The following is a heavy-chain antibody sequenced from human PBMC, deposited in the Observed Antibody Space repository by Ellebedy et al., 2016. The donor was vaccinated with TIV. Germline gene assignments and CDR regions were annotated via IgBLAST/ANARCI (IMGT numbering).Heavy chain of an antibody. CDR1: GFTFSNYA. Sequence: GESLKISCVASGFTFSNYAMHWVRQAPGKGLEWGDVRPPDGSIELYGDSGKGRFTIYRDNSKNTLSLEMNSLRVEDTAVYYCARDFIGGAPDYYDYWGQGTLVTVSS. D-gene: IGHD1-26*01. V-gene: IGHV3-30*04. J-gene: IGHJ4*02. CDR3: ARDFIGGAPDYYDY. CDR2: RPPDGSIE.